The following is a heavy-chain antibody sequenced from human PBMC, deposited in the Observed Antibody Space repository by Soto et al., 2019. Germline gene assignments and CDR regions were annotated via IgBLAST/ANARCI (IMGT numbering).Heavy chain of an antibody. CDR2: IYYSGST. J-gene: IGHJ4*02. CDR3: ARPSGSYTKSRPDALYFDY. V-gene: IGHV4-39*01. D-gene: IGHD1-26*01. CDR1: GGSISSSSYY. Sequence: SETLSLTCTVSGGSISSSSYYWGWIRQPPGKGLEWIGSIYYSGSTYYNPSLKSRVTISVDTSKNQFSLKLSSVTAADTAVYYCARPSGSYTKSRPDALYFDYWGQGTLVTVS.